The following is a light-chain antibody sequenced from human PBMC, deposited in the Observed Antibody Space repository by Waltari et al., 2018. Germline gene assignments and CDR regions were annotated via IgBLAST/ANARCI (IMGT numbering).Light chain of an antibody. CDR1: QSVSTN. J-gene: IGKJ2*01. V-gene: IGKV3-15*01. CDR2: AAS. Sequence: ETVMTQSPGTLSVSLGEGATLSCRASQSVSTNVAWYQQKPGQAPRLLSYAASTRATGIPARFSGSGSGTEFTLSISSMQSEDFAVYYCQQYNSWPPVYTFGQGTKLEIK. CDR3: QQYNSWPPVYT.